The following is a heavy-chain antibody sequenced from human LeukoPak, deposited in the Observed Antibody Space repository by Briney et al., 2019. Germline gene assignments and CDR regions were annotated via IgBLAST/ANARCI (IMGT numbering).Heavy chain of an antibody. CDR1: GFTFSSYG. D-gene: IGHD3-16*01. CDR2: ISGSGGST. CDR3: ATLKGGEDTEIDY. Sequence: AGGSLRLSCAASGFTFSSYGMSWVRQAPGKGLEWVSAISGSGGSTYYADSVKGRFTISRDNSKNTLYLQMNSLRAEDTAVYYCATLKGGEDTEIDYWGQGTLVTVSS. J-gene: IGHJ4*02. V-gene: IGHV3-23*01.